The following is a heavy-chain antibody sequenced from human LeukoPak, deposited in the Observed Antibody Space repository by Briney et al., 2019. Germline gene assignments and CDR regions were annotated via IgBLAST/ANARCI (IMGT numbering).Heavy chain of an antibody. CDR3: AKEGPKRYDSSGYYSYYYYYYMDV. J-gene: IGHJ6*03. V-gene: IGHV3-30*02. CDR1: GFTFSSYG. CDR2: IRYDGSNK. Sequence: GGSLRLSCAASGFTFSSYGMHWVRQAPGKGLEWVAFIRYDGSNKYYADSVKGRVTISRDNSKNTLYLQMNSLRSEDTAVYYCAKEGPKRYDSSGYYSYYYYYYMDVWGKGTPVTVSS. D-gene: IGHD3-22*01.